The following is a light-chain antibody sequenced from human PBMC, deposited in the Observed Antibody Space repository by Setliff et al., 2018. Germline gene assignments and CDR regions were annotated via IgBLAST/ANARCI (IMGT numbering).Light chain of an antibody. CDR2: EVS. V-gene: IGLV2-14*01. Sequence: QSALTQPASVSGSPGQSITISCTGTSSDVGGYNYVSWYQQHPGKAPKLMIYEVSNRPSGVSNRFSGSKSGNTASLTISGLQAEDEADYYCRSYTSSSANYVFGTGTKATVL. CDR3: RSYTSSSANYV. CDR1: SSDVGGYNY. J-gene: IGLJ1*01.